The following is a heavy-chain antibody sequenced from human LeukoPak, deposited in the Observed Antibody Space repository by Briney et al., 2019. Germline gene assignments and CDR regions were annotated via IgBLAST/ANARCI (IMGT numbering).Heavy chain of an antibody. CDR2: ISGSGGST. CDR1: GFNFGSYS. V-gene: IGHV3-23*01. D-gene: IGHD2-2*02. J-gene: IGHJ4*02. Sequence: GGSLRLSCAASGFNFGSYSMTWVRQAPGKGLEWVSAISGSGGSTYYADSVKGRFTISRDNSKNTLYLQMNSLRAEDTAVYYCAKGYCSSTSCYNDYWGQGTLVTVSS. CDR3: AKGYCSSTSCYNDY.